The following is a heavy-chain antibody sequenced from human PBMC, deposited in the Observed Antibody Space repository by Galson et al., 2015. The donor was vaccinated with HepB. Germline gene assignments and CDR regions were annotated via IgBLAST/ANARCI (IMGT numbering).Heavy chain of an antibody. Sequence: CAISGDSVSSDTAAWNWIRQSPSRGLEWLGRTFYRSKWYNEYAVSVKSRITISPDTPKNQLSLQLNSVTPEDTAVYYCAREGGWEQQSYYYYMDFWGKGTTVTVSS. CDR2: TFYRSKWYN. D-gene: IGHD1-26*01. CDR3: AREGGWEQQSYYYYMDF. V-gene: IGHV6-1*01. J-gene: IGHJ6*03. CDR1: GDSVSSDTAA.